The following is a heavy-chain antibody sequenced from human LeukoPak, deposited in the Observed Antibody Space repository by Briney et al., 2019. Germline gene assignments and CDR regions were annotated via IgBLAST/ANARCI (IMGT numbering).Heavy chain of an antibody. CDR1: GFTFSSYA. Sequence: GGSLRLSCAASGFTFSSYAMSWVRQAPGKGLEWVSAISGSGGSTYYADSVKGRFTISRDNSKNTLYPQMNSLRAEDTAVYYCARGSVVTAIPWSVDYWGQGTLVTVSS. CDR2: ISGSGGST. V-gene: IGHV3-23*01. CDR3: ARGSVVTAIPWSVDY. D-gene: IGHD2-21*02. J-gene: IGHJ4*02.